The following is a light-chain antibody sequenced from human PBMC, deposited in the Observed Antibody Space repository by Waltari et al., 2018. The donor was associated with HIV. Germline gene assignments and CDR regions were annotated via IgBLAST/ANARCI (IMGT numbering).Light chain of an antibody. V-gene: IGLV1-51*01. CDR1: PSNIGKNY. Sequence: QSVLTQPPSVSAAPGQKVTISCSGSPSNIGKNYVSCYQQLPGTAPKLLIYDNNERPSGIPDRFSGSKSGTSATLGITGLQTGDEAAYYCGTWDNSLSAGVFGGGTKLTVL. CDR2: DNN. CDR3: GTWDNSLSAGV. J-gene: IGLJ3*02.